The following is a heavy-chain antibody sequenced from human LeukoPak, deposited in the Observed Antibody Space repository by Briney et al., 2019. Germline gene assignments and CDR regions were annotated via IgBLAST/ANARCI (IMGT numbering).Heavy chain of an antibody. V-gene: IGHV4-34*01. D-gene: IGHD6-6*01. CDR3: ARGYGTSLRVTDY. Sequence: SATLSLTCAVYGGSFCGYYWSWIRQPPGKGLEWIGEINHSGSTNYNPSLKSRVTISVDTSKNPFSLKLSSVTAADTAVYYCARGYGTSLRVTDYWGQGTLVTVSS. CDR1: GGSFCGYY. CDR2: INHSGST. J-gene: IGHJ4*02.